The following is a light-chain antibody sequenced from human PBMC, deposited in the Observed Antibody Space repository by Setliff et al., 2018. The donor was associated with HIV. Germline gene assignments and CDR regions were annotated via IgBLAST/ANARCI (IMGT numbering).Light chain of an antibody. CDR1: SSDIGTYNL. J-gene: IGLJ1*01. CDR3: CSYAGASIQYI. Sequence: QSALTQPASVSGSPGQSITISCTGTSSDIGTYNLVSWYQQHPGKAPKVIIYEVNKRPSGVSNRFSASKSGNTASLTISGLQAEDEAECYCCSYAGASIQYIFGVGTRSPS. CDR2: EVN. V-gene: IGLV2-23*02.